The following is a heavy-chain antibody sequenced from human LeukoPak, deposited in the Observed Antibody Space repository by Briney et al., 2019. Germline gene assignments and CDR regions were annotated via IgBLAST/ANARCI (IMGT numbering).Heavy chain of an antibody. Sequence: GESLRLSCAASGFTFSSYAMHWVRQAPGKGLEWVAVISYDGSNKYYADSVKGRFTISRDNSKNTLYLQMSSLRAEDTAVYYCARGTTQIAAAGTSEYYFDYWGQGTLVTVSS. V-gene: IGHV3-30*04. CDR1: GFTFSSYA. J-gene: IGHJ4*02. D-gene: IGHD6-13*01. CDR2: ISYDGSNK. CDR3: ARGTTQIAAAGTSEYYFDY.